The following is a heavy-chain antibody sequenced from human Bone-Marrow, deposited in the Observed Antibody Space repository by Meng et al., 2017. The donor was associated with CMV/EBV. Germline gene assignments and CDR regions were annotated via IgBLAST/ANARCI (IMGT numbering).Heavy chain of an antibody. CDR2: ISSSSSYI. CDR1: GFTFSSYS. Sequence: GGSLRLSCAASGFTFSSYSMNWVRQAPGKGLEWVSSISSSSSYIYYADSVKGRFTISRDNAKNSLYLQMNSLRAEDTAVYYCAREPRIRGAFDIWGQGTTVTVSS. CDR3: AREPRIRGAFDI. V-gene: IGHV3-21*01. J-gene: IGHJ3*02. D-gene: IGHD2-15*01.